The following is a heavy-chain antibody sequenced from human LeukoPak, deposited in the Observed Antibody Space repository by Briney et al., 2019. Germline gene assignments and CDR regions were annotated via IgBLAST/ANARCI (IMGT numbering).Heavy chain of an antibody. CDR2: IYTSGST. D-gene: IGHD3-10*01. J-gene: IGHJ5*02. Sequence: PSQTLSLTCTVSGGSISSGSYYWRWIRQPAGKGLEWIERIYTSGSTNYNPSLKSRVTISVDTYKNQFSLKLSSVTAADTAVYYCARGPGVIVSWGQGTLVTVSS. CDR3: ARGPGVIVS. CDR1: GGSISSGSYY. V-gene: IGHV4-61*02.